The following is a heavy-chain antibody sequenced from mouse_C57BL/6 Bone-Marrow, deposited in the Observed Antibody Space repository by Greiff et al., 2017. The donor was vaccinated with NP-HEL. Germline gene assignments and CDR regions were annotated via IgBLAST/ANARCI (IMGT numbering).Heavy chain of an antibody. D-gene: IGHD1-1*01. CDR1: GFTFSDYG. V-gene: IGHV5-17*01. CDR2: ISSGSSTI. CDR3: ARALLLRPFAY. J-gene: IGHJ3*01. Sequence: EVQLVESGGGLVKPGGSLKLSCAASGFTFSDYGMHWVRQAPEKGLEWVAYISSGSSTIYYADTVKGRFTISRDNAKNTLFLQMTSLRSEDTAMYYCARALLLRPFAYWGQGTLVTVSA.